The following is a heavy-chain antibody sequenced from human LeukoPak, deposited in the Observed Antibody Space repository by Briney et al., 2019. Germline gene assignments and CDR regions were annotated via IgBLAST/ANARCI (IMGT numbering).Heavy chain of an antibody. CDR2: IGFTTSYI. CDR3: ARSSEGRYYYDSSGYSYYYYYMDV. D-gene: IGHD3-22*01. J-gene: IGHJ6*03. CDR1: GFTFSSHG. V-gene: IGHV3-21*04. Sequence: GGSLRLSCVGSGFTFSSHGMNWVRQAPGKGGLEWVSSIGFTTSYIYYADSVKGRFTISRDNAKNSLYLQMNSLRAEDTAVYYCARSSEGRYYYDSSGYSYYYYYMDVWGKGTTVTISS.